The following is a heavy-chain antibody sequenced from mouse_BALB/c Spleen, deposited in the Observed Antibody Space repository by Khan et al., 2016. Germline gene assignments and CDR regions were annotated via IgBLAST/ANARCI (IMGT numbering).Heavy chain of an antibody. CDR1: GYTFSTYW. D-gene: IGHD4-1*01. V-gene: IGHV1-9*01. J-gene: IGHJ2*01. CDR3: ATSGTENGY. Sequence: QVQLQQSGAELMKPGASVKISCKATGYTFSTYWIEWIKRRRGHGLEWIGEILPGSGSTNYNEKFKGRATFTADASSNTAYMQLSSLTSEDSGVYYCATSGTENGYWGQGTTLTVSS. CDR2: ILPGSGST.